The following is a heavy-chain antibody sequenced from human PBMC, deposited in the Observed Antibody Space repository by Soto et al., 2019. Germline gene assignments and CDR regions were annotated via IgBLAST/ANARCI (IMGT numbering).Heavy chain of an antibody. V-gene: IGHV4-31*03. D-gene: IGHD2-2*01. CDR3: ARDESTGYCSSTSCYGSRGGFDP. Sequence: KTSETLSLTCTVSGGSISSGGYSGSWIRQHPGKGLEWIGYIYYSGSTYYNPSLKSRVTISVDTSKNQFSLKLSSVTAADTAVYYCARDESTGYCSSTSCYGSRGGFDPWGQGTLLTVSS. CDR1: GGSISSGGYS. J-gene: IGHJ5*02. CDR2: IYYSGST.